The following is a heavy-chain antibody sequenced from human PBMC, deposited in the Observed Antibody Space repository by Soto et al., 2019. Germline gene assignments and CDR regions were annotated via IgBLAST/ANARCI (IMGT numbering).Heavy chain of an antibody. Sequence: ASVKVSCKASGYTFSRHAIHWVRQAPGQSLEWMGWINAGNGNTKYSQKFQGRVTITRDTSASTAYMELSSLRSEDTAVYYCAKSATVPAAIAYWGQGTLVTVSS. D-gene: IGHD2-2*02. CDR1: GYTFSRHA. CDR3: AKSATVPAAIAY. V-gene: IGHV1-3*01. J-gene: IGHJ4*02. CDR2: INAGNGNT.